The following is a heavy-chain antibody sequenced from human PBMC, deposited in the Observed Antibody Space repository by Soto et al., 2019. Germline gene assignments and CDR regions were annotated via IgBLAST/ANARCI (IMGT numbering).Heavy chain of an antibody. V-gene: IGHV4-39*01. J-gene: IGHJ6*02. CDR2: IDYSENT. D-gene: IGHD3-3*01. CDR3: ARPFWSGYYGGVNYYYGMDV. Sequence: WGTLSLSCAVSGGTFIGYCWNWVRQPPGTGLEWIGSIDYSENTYYNPSIKSRVTISVNTSKNQFSLKLSSVTAADTAVYYCARPFWSGYYGGVNYYYGMDVWGQGTTVTVS. CDR1: GGTFIGYC.